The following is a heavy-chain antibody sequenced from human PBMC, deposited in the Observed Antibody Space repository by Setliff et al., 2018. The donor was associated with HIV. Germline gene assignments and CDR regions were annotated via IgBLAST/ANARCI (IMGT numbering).Heavy chain of an antibody. CDR2: MYFRGNA. J-gene: IGHJ6*02. V-gene: IGHV4-59*01. Sequence: SETLSLTCTVSGGSISSYYWSWIRQAPGKGLEWIGTMYFRGNARNSPSLKSRVTMTTDTSTSTAYMELRSLRFDDTAVYYCARDVEHMMDVWGQGTTVTVSS. CDR1: GGSISSYY. CDR3: ARDVEHMMDV.